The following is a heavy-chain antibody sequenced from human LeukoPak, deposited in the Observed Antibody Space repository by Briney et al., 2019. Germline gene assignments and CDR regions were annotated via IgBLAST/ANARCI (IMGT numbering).Heavy chain of an antibody. CDR3: ARARNHGSSGFPPYYFDY. J-gene: IGHJ4*02. V-gene: IGHV1-2*02. D-gene: IGHD6-19*01. Sequence: ASVKVSCKASGYTFTGYYMHWVRQAPGQGLEWMGWINPNSGGTNYAQKFQGRVTMTRDTSISTAYMELSRLRSDDTAVYYCARARNHGSSGFPPYYFDYWGPGTLVTASS. CDR2: INPNSGGT. CDR1: GYTFTGYY.